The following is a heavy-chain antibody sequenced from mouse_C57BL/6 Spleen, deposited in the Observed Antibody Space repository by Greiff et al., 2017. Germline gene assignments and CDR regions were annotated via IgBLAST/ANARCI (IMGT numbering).Heavy chain of an antibody. V-gene: IGHV5-17*01. Sequence: EVKLVESGGGLVKPGGSLKLSCAASGFTFSDYGMHWVRQAPEKGLEWVAYISSGSSTIYYADTVKGRFTISRDNAKNTLFLQMPSLRSEDTAMYYCARPGSYWYFDVWGTGTTVTVSS. CDR1: GFTFSDYG. J-gene: IGHJ1*03. CDR3: ARPGSYWYFDV. CDR2: ISSGSSTI.